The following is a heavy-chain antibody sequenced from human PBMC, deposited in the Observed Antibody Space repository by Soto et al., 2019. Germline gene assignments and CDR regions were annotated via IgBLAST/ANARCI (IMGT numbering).Heavy chain of an antibody. D-gene: IGHD4-4*01. Sequence: GGSLRLSCAASGFTVSSNYMSWVRQAPGKGLEWVSVIYSGGSTYYADSVKGRFTISRDNSKNTLYLQMNSLRAEDTAVYYCEAPRDSNYYYYYMDVWGKGTTVTVSS. CDR1: GFTVSSNY. J-gene: IGHJ6*03. CDR3: EAPRDSNYYYYYMDV. V-gene: IGHV3-53*01. CDR2: IYSGGST.